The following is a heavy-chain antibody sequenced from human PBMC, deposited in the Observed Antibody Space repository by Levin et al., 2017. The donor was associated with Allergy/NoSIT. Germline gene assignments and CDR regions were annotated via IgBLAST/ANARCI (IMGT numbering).Heavy chain of an antibody. CDR1: RGSFSRYY. Sequence: SETLSLTCAVYRGSFSRYYWSWIRQPPGKGLEWIGEINHTGGTNYNSSLKSRVTISIDTSKNEFSLNLRSVTAADTSVYYCARVGDDSGYFFDYWGQGALVTVSS. CDR3: ARVGDDSGYFFDY. J-gene: IGHJ4*02. V-gene: IGHV4-34*01. D-gene: IGHD3-22*01. CDR2: INHTGGT.